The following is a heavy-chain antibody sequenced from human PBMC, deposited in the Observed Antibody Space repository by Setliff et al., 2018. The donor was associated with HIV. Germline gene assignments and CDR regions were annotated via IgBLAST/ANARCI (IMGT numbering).Heavy chain of an antibody. CDR1: GGSISSHY. J-gene: IGHJ4*02. CDR2: IYYSGST. Sequence: SETLSLTCTVSGGSISSHYWSWIRQPPGKGLEWIGYIYYSGSTNYNPSLKSRVTISVDTSKNQFSLTLISVTAADTAVYYCARQGNIVVVTSFDYWGQGTLVTVSS. CDR3: ARQGNIVVVTSFDY. V-gene: IGHV4-59*08. D-gene: IGHD2-21*02.